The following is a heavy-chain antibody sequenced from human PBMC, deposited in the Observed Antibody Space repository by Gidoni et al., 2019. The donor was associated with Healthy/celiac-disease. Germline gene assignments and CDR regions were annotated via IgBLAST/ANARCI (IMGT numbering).Heavy chain of an antibody. CDR2: INHRGST. CDR3: ARMRDIVVVPAAIGGGYGMDV. J-gene: IGHJ6*02. D-gene: IGHD2-2*01. CDR1: GGSFSGYS. Sequence: QVQLQQWGAGLLKPSETLSLTCAVYGGSFSGYSWSWIRQPPGQGLEWMGEINHRGSTKYNPSLKRRVTISVDTSKNQFSLKLSSVTAADTAVYYCARMRDIVVVPAAIGGGYGMDVWGQGTTVTVSS. V-gene: IGHV4-34*01.